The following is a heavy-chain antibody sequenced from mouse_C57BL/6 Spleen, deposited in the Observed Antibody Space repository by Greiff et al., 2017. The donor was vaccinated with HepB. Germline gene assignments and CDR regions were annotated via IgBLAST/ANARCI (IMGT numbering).Heavy chain of an antibody. V-gene: IGHV1-82*01. J-gene: IGHJ3*01. Sequence: LQESGPELVKPGASVKISCKASGYAFSSSWMNWVKQRPGKGLEWIGRIYPGDGDTNYNGKFKGKATLTADKSSSTAYMQLSSLTSEDSAVYFCAYSPWFAYWGQGTLVTVSA. CDR3: AYSPWFAY. CDR1: GYAFSSSW. CDR2: IYPGDGDT. D-gene: IGHD2-12*01.